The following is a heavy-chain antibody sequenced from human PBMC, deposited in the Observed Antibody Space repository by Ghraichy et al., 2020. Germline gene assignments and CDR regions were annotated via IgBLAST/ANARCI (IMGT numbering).Heavy chain of an antibody. CDR1: GFTFSSYW. CDR2: IEPDGSAT. V-gene: IGHV3-7*03. J-gene: IGHJ4*02. CDR3: ARLRSPHGSGSFDY. Sequence: GGSLRLSCAASGFTFSSYWMSWVRQAPGKGPEWVANIEPDGSATYPVDSVKGRFTFSRDNAMNLLDLQMNSLRAEDTAVYYCARLRSPHGSGSFDYWGQGTLVSVSS. D-gene: IGHD3-10*01.